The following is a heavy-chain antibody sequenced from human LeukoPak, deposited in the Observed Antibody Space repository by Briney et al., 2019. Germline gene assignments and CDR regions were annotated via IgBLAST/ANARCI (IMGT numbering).Heavy chain of an antibody. Sequence: SGGSLRLSCAASGFTFSDYYMSWIRQAPGKGLEWVSYISSSSSYTNYADSVKGRFTISRDNAKNSLYLQMNSLRAEDTAVYYCASGVTIFGVVRFDYWGRGTPVTVSS. V-gene: IGHV3-11*06. CDR2: ISSSSSYT. J-gene: IGHJ4*02. D-gene: IGHD3-3*01. CDR3: ASGVTIFGVVRFDY. CDR1: GFTFSDYY.